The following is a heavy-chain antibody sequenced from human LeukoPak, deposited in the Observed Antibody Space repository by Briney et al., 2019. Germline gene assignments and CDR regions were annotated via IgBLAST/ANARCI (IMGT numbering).Heavy chain of an antibody. CDR2: IYYSGST. CDR3: ARSISGYSSSYLV. Sequence: SQTLSLTCTVSGGSISSGSYFWSWIRQPPGKGLEWIGYIYYSGSTYYNPSLKRRLTISLDTSRNQFSLKLSSVTAADTAVYYCARSISGYSSSYLVWGQGTLVTVSS. V-gene: IGHV4-30-4*08. D-gene: IGHD6-13*01. CDR1: GGSISSGSYF. J-gene: IGHJ4*02.